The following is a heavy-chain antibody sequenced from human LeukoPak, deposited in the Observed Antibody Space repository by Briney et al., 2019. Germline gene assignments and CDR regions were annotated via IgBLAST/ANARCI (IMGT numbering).Heavy chain of an antibody. CDR1: GFTFSSYG. V-gene: IGHV3-30*03. Sequence: PGRSLRLSCAASGFTFSSYGMHWVRQAPGKGLEWVAVISYDGSNKYYADSVKGRFTISRDNSKNTLYLQMNSLRAEDTAVYYCARDKGESYFDYWGQGTLVTVSS. CDR2: ISYDGSNK. J-gene: IGHJ4*02. CDR3: ARDKGESYFDY. D-gene: IGHD2-21*01.